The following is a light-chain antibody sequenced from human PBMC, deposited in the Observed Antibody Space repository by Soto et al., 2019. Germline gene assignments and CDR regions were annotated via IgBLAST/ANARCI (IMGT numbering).Light chain of an antibody. V-gene: IGLV2-14*01. Sequence: QSALTQSASVSGSPGQSITISCTGTRSDVGGYNYVSWYQQHPGKAPKLMIYDVRTRPSGVSNRFSGSKSVNTASLTISGLQAEDEADYYCSSYTTSSTYVFGTGTKLTVL. CDR2: DVR. J-gene: IGLJ1*01. CDR1: RSDVGGYNY. CDR3: SSYTTSSTYV.